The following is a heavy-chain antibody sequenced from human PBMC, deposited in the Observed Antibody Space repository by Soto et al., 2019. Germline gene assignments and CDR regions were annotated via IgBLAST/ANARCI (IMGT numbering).Heavy chain of an antibody. J-gene: IGHJ5*02. CDR3: AVGAGRSSWNADGSSYTWFEP. CDR1: GGTFSNYA. Sequence: QVQLVQSGAEVKKPGSSVKVSCKAAGGTFSNYAISWVRQAPGQGLEWMGGIIPIFGTANYAQKFQGRVTSTADKSTLTASRELSIRRSEDTAVYSCAVGAGRSSWNADGSSYTWFEPWGQGTLVPVSS. V-gene: IGHV1-69*06. CDR2: IIPIFGTA. D-gene: IGHD6-13*01.